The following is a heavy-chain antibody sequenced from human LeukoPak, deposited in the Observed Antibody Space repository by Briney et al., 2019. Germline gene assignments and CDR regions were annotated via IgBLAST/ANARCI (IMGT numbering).Heavy chain of an antibody. D-gene: IGHD6-6*01. CDR1: GGPFSGYY. Sequence: SETLSLICAVYGGPFSGYYWSWVRQPPGKGLEWIGEINHSGSTNYNPSLKSRVTISVDTSKNQFSLKLSSVTAADTAVYYCARGQVSDYWGQGTLVTVSS. CDR2: INHSGST. CDR3: ARGQVSDY. V-gene: IGHV4-34*01. J-gene: IGHJ4*02.